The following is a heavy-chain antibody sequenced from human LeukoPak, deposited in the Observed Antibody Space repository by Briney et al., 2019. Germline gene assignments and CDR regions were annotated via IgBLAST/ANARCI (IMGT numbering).Heavy chain of an antibody. J-gene: IGHJ4*02. CDR2: IRYDGSNK. CDR1: GFTSSSYG. D-gene: IGHD6-6*01. CDR3: ARGWKQLAGTDY. V-gene: IGHV3-30*02. Sequence: GGSLRLSCAASGFTSSSYGMHWVRQAPGKGLEWVAFIRYDGSNKYYADSVKGRFTTSRDNSKNTLYLQMNSLRAEDTAVYYCARGWKQLAGTDYWGQGTLVTVSS.